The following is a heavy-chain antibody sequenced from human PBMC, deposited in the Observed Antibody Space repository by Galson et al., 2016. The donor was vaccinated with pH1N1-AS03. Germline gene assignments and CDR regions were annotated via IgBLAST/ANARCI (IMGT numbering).Heavy chain of an antibody. CDR3: AHSGITTVREPSYYVES. J-gene: IGHJ4*02. CDR2: LYWDDDQ. V-gene: IGHV2-5*02. D-gene: IGHD3-10*01. Sequence: PALVKPTQTLTLTCTFSGFSLTTSGVGVAWIRQPPGKALEWLALLYWDDDQRYSPSLKSRLTITKDTSKNQVVLTLTNMDPVDTATYYCAHSGITTVREPSYYVESWGQGTLVTVSS. CDR1: GFSLTTSGVG.